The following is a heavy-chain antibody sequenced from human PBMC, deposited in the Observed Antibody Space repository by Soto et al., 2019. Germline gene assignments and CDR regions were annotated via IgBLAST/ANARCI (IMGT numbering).Heavy chain of an antibody. V-gene: IGHV1-2*02. CDR2: INPNSGGT. CDR3: ARVESIAAAGTTGGWFDP. J-gene: IGHJ5*02. Sequence: ASVKVSCKASGYTFTGYYMHWVRQAPGQGLEWMGWINPNSGGTNYAQKFQGRVTMTRDTSISTAYMELSRLRSDDTAVYYCARVESIAAAGTTGGWFDPWGQGTLVNVSS. D-gene: IGHD6-13*01. CDR1: GYTFTGYY.